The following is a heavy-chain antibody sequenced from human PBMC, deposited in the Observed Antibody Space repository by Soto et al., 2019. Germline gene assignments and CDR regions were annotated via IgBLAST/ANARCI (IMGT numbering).Heavy chain of an antibody. CDR1: GFIFSDYA. V-gene: IGHV3-23*01. CDR2: MSGGGDTR. CDR3: ARLGPLHSSGYYFDY. J-gene: IGHJ4*02. D-gene: IGHD3-22*01. Sequence: PGGSLRLSCAASGFIFSDYAMTWVRLTPGAGLEWVSPMSGGGDTRYYTGSVKGRFTISRDNSKNTLYLEVNNLRASDTAMYHCARLGPLHSSGYYFDYWGQGTLVTVSS.